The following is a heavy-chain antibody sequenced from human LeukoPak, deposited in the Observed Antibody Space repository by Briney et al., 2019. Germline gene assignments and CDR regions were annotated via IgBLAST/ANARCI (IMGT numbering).Heavy chain of an antibody. Sequence: TGGSLRLSCAASGFTFSSYSMNWVRQAPGKGLEWVSSISSSSSYIYYADSVKGRFTISRDNAKNSLYLQMNSLRAEDTAVYYRARDERYCSSTSCSNWFDPWGQGTLVTVSS. CDR3: ARDERYCSSTSCSNWFDP. CDR1: GFTFSSYS. CDR2: ISSSSSYI. J-gene: IGHJ5*02. D-gene: IGHD2-2*01. V-gene: IGHV3-21*01.